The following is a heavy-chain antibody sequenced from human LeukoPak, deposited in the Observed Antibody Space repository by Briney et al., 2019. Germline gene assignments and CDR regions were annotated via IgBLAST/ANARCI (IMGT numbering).Heavy chain of an antibody. Sequence: PSETLSLTCTVSGGSMSNYYWNWIRQPPGKGLEWIGYVYYSGTTNYNPSLKSRVSMSVDTSKNQFSLKLSSVTAADTAMYYCAKSNGYGLIDYWGQGTLVTVSS. CDR3: AKSNGYGLIDY. CDR1: GGSMSNYY. CDR2: VYYSGTT. V-gene: IGHV4-59*08. J-gene: IGHJ4*02. D-gene: IGHD5-12*01.